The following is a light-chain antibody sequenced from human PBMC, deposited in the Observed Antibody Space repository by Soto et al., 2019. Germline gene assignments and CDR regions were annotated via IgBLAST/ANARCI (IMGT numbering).Light chain of an antibody. CDR1: QSVSSSY. CDR3: EQYGSSPST. CDR2: GAS. Sequence: EIVLTQSPGTLSLSPGERPTLSCRASQSVSSSYLAWYQKKPGQAPRLLIYGASSRATGIPARFSGSGSGRDFTLTISRLEPEDFAVYYCEQYGSSPSTFGQGTKVEIK. V-gene: IGKV3-20*01. J-gene: IGKJ1*01.